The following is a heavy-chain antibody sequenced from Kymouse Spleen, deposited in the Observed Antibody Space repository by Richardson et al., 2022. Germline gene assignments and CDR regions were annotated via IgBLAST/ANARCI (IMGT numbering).Heavy chain of an antibody. V-gene: IGHV4-39*01. Sequence: QLQLQESGPGLVKPSETLSLTCTVSGGSISSSSYYWGWIRQPPGKGLEWIGSIYYSGSTYYNPSLKSRVTISVDTSKNQFSLKLSSVTAADTAVYYCARLLWFGELFPNWFDPWGQGTLVTVSS. CDR2: IYYSGST. CDR1: GGSISSSSYY. J-gene: IGHJ5*02. CDR3: ARLLWFGELFPNWFDP. D-gene: IGHD3-10*01.